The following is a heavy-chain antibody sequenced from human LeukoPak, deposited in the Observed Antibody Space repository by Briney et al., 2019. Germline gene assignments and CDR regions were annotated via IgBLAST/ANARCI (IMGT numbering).Heavy chain of an antibody. V-gene: IGHV3-7*01. CDR2: INQDGSEK. J-gene: IGHJ4*02. Sequence: AGGSLRLSCAASGFRFTSCWMSWVRQAPGKGLEWVANINQDGSEKYYGDSVKGRFTISRDNAKNSVYLQMSSLRAEDTAVYFCARDGHPFDSWGQGTLVTVSS. CDR3: ARDGHPFDS. CDR1: GFRFTSCW.